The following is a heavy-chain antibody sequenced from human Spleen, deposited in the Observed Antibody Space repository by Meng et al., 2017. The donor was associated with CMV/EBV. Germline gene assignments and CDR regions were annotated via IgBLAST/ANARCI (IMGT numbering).Heavy chain of an antibody. J-gene: IGHJ6*02. CDR1: EFTFSSYW. V-gene: IGHV3-7*01. Sequence: GESLKISCEASEFTFSSYWMSWVRQAPGKGLEWVANIKQDGSEKYYVDPVKGRFTISRDNTKNSLYLQMNSLRAEDTAVYYCVRIWAYSYDYAIGHHYTMDVWGQGTTVTVSS. CDR2: IKQDGSEK. CDR3: VRIWAYSYDYAIGHHYTMDV. D-gene: IGHD5-18*01.